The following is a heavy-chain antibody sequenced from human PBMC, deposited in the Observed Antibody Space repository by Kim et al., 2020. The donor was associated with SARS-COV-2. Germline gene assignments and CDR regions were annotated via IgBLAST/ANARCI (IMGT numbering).Heavy chain of an antibody. CDR1: GYTFTSYY. Sequence: ASVKVSCKASGYTFTSYYMHWVRQAPGQGLEWMGIINPSGGSTSYAQKFQGRVTMTRDTSTSTVYMELSSLRSEDTAVYYCARDRPYCSGGSCWNFDYWGQGTLVTVSS. V-gene: IGHV1-46*01. CDR2: INPSGGST. J-gene: IGHJ4*02. D-gene: IGHD2-15*01. CDR3: ARDRPYCSGGSCWNFDY.